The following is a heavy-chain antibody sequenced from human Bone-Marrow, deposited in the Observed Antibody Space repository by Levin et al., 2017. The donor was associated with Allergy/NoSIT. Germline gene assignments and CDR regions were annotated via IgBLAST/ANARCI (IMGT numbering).Heavy chain of an antibody. Sequence: GESLKISCAASGFTFNSYNMNWVRQAPGKGLEWVAFITKTGETIRHADSVKGRFTISRDNAKNSLYLQMNSLRDEDTAVYYCARDNYGLFDCWGQGTLVTVSS. D-gene: IGHD3-10*01. CDR1: GFTFNSYN. CDR3: ARDNYGLFDC. CDR2: ITKTGETI. J-gene: IGHJ4*02. V-gene: IGHV3-48*02.